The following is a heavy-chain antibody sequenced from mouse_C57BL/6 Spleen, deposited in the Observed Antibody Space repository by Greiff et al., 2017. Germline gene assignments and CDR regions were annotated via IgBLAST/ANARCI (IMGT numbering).Heavy chain of an antibody. D-gene: IGHD1-1*01. CDR1: GYTFTSYW. CDR2: IDPSDSYT. V-gene: IGHV1-50*01. Sequence: QVQLQQSGAELVKPGASVKLSCKASGYTFTSYWMQWVKQRPGQGLEWIGEIDPSDSYTNYNQKFKGKATLTVDTSSSTAYMQLSSLTSEDSAVYYCARVYYYGSSYGWFAYWGQGTLVTVSA. CDR3: ARVYYYGSSYGWFAY. J-gene: IGHJ3*01.